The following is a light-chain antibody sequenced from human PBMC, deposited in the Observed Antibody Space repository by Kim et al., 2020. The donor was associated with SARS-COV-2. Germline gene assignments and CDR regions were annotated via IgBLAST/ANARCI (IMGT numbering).Light chain of an antibody. J-gene: IGKJ1*01. CDR2: GAS. Sequence: EIVLTQSPGTLSLSPGERATLSCRASLSVSSSYLAWYQQKPGQAPRLLIYGASSRATGIPDRFSGSGSGTDFTLTISRLEPEDFAVYYCQQYGSSRWTFGQGTKVDIK. V-gene: IGKV3-20*01. CDR3: QQYGSSRWT. CDR1: LSVSSSY.